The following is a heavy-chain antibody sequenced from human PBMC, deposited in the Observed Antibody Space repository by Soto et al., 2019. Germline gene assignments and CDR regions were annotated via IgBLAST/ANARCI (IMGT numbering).Heavy chain of an antibody. D-gene: IGHD5-12*01. V-gene: IGHV4-59*01. J-gene: IGHJ5*02. CDR2: IYYSGST. CDR3: ARGRGYSGYDYRRGFDP. Sequence: SETLSLTCTVSGGPISSYYWSWIRQPPGKGLEWIGYIYYSGSTNYNPSLKSRVTISVDTSKNQFSLKLSSVTAADTAVYYCARGRGYSGYDYRRGFDPWGQGTLVTVS. CDR1: GGPISSYY.